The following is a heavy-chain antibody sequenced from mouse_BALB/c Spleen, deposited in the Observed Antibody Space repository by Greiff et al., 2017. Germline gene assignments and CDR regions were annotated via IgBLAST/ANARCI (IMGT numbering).Heavy chain of an antibody. CDR2: ISYSGST. CDR1: GYSITSDYA. J-gene: IGHJ2*01. Sequence: VQLKQSGPGLVKPSQSLSLTCTVTGYSITSDYAWNWIRQFPGNKLEWMGYISYSGSTSYNPSLKSRISITRDTSKNQFFLQLNSVTTEDTATYYCARRNYALDYWGQGTTLTVSS. D-gene: IGHD1-1*02. CDR3: ARRNYALDY. V-gene: IGHV3-2*02.